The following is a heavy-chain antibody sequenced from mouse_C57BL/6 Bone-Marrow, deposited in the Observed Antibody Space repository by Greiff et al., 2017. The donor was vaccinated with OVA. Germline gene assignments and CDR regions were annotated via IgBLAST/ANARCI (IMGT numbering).Heavy chain of an antibody. V-gene: IGHV1-63*01. CDR2: IYPDCGYT. D-gene: IGHD1-1*02. J-gene: IGHJ2*02. CDR3: ARWYYYFDY. Sequence: QVPLKESGPELVRPGISVKMSCKASGYTFTNYSIGWVKQSPAHGLEWIGVIYPDCGYTNYNQKFKDKATMTADKSSSTAYMQLTSLTSEDSAVYYCARWYYYFDYWGQGTSLTVSS. CDR1: GYTFTNYS.